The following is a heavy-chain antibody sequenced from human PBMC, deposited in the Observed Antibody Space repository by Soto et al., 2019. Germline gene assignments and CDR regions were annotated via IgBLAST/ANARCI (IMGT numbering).Heavy chain of an antibody. CDR2: IYYSGST. J-gene: IGHJ5*02. CDR1: GGSISSYY. D-gene: IGHD6-13*01. CDR3: ARVDGYSSSWYPIGGWFDP. Sequence: SETLSLTCTVSGGSISSYYWSWIRQPPGKGLEWIGYIYYSGSTNYNPSLKSRVTISVDTSKNQFSLKLSSVTAADTAVYYCARVDGYSSSWYPIGGWFDPWGQGTLVTVSS. V-gene: IGHV4-59*08.